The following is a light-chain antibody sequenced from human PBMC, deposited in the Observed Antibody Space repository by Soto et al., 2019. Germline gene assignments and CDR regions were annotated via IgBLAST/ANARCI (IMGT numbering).Light chain of an antibody. Sequence: QSALTQPPSASGSPGQSVTISCTGTSSDVGGYNYVSWYQQHPGKAPKLMIYEVSKRPSGVPDRFSGSKSGITASLPVSGVQAEDEADYYCSSYAGSNNLVFGGGTKVTVL. CDR2: EVS. J-gene: IGLJ2*01. V-gene: IGLV2-8*01. CDR3: SSYAGSNNLV. CDR1: SSDVGGYNY.